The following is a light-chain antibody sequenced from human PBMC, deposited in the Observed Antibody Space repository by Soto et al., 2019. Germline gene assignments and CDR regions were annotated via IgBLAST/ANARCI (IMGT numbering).Light chain of an antibody. CDR2: EAS. V-gene: IGLV2-14*01. Sequence: QTALTQPASVSGSPGQSITISCTGTSSDIGESIYVSWYQQHPGRAPRLLIYEASYRPSGVSHRFSGSKFGNTASLTISGLQAEDEADYQCSSYSSGSTLDVFGTGTKVTVL. J-gene: IGLJ1*01. CDR1: SSDIGESIY. CDR3: SSYSSGSTLDV.